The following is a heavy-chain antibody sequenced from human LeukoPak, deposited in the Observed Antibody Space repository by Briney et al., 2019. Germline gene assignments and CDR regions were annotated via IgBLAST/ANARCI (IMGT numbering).Heavy chain of an antibody. CDR3: ARGGGSSSSEVY. CDR2: IFHGRNT. V-gene: IGHV4-38-2*02. D-gene: IGHD6-6*01. CDR1: GYSISSGYY. Sequence: SETLSLTCTVSGYSISSGYYWGWIRQPPGQGLEWIGSIFHGRNTYYNPSLKSRVTISIDTSKNQFSLKLSSVTAADTAVYYCARGGGSSSSEVYWGQGTLVTVSS. J-gene: IGHJ4*02.